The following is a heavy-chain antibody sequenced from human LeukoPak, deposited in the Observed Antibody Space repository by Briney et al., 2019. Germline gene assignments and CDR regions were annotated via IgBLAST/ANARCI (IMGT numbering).Heavy chain of an antibody. D-gene: IGHD3-3*01. CDR2: ISGSGGST. CDR1: GFTFSSYG. Sequence: PGGTLRLSCAASGFTFSSYGMSWVRQAPGKGLEWVSAISGSGGSTYYADSVKGRFTISRDNSKNTLYLQMNSLRAEDTAVYYCAKGSSYDFWIGYYQYYYYYYMDVWGKGTTVTVSS. CDR3: AKGSSYDFWIGYYQYYYYYYMDV. V-gene: IGHV3-23*01. J-gene: IGHJ6*03.